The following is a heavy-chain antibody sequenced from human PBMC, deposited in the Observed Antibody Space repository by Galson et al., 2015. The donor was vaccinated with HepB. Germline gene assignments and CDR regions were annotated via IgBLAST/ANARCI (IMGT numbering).Heavy chain of an antibody. CDR3: ARRSGSYHYYYYGMDV. J-gene: IGHJ6*02. CDR1: GFTVSSNY. D-gene: IGHD3-10*01. CDR2: IYSGGST. V-gene: IGHV3-53*01. Sequence: SLRLSCAASGFTVSSNYMSWVRQAPGKGLEWVSVIYSGGSTYYADSVKGRFTISRDNSKNTLYLQMNSLRAEDTAVYYCARRSGSYHYYYYGMDVWGQGTTVTVSS.